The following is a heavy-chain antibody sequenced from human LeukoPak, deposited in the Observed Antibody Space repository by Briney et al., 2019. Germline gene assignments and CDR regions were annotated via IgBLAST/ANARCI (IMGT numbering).Heavy chain of an antibody. J-gene: IGHJ5*02. CDR3: ATQVGATTDNWFDP. V-gene: IGHV4-34*01. D-gene: IGHD1-26*01. CDR2: INHSGSA. Sequence: PSETLSLTCAVSGGSFSGYYWTWIRQPPGKGLEWIGEINHSGSANYSPSLSSRVTISLDMSENQFSLKLTSVTAADTAVYYCATQVGATTDNWFDPWGQGTLVTVSS. CDR1: GGSFSGYY.